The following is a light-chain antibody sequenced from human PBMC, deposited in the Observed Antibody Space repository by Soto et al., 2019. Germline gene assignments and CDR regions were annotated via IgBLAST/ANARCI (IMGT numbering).Light chain of an antibody. CDR2: GAS. V-gene: IGKV3-15*01. CDR3: RQYHDSPPWT. Sequence: EIVLAQSPGTLSLSPGERATLSCRASQSISSNLAWYQQKPGQAPRLLIYGASTRATGIPARFSGSGPGTEFTLIIISMQQADVAADYCRQYHDSPPWTFGPGTKVDIK. J-gene: IGKJ1*01. CDR1: QSISSN.